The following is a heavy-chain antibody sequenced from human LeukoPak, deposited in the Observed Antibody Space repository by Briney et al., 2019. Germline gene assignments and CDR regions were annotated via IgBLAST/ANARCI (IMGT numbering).Heavy chain of an antibody. V-gene: IGHV3-7*01. J-gene: IGHJ5*02. CDR2: IKQDGSEK. D-gene: IGHD6-25*01. CDR1: GFAFASYW. Sequence: AGGSLRLSFAGSGFAFASYWMNWVGRAPGKGLEWVADIKQDGSEKNYVDSVNGRFSISRDNAKNSLFLQLNSLRGEDTAIYYCAGRYSIGWFNRWGQGTLVIVSS. CDR3: AGRYSIGWFNR.